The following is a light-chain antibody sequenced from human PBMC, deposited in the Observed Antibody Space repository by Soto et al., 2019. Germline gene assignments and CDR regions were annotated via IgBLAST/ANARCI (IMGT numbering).Light chain of an antibody. CDR2: EVI. J-gene: IGLJ7*01. Sequence: QSALTQPASVSGSPGRSITISCTGTSSDVGSYNLVSWYQRHPGKAPKLMVFEVIKRPSGVSNRFSGSKSGNTASLTISGLQAQDEADYYCCSYAGNATLVFGGGTQLTVL. V-gene: IGLV2-23*02. CDR3: CSYAGNATLV. CDR1: SSDVGSYNL.